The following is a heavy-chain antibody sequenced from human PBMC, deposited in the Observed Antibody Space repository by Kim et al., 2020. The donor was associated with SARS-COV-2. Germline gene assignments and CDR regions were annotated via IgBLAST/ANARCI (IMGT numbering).Heavy chain of an antibody. V-gene: IGHV5-51*01. CDR2: IYPGDSDT. D-gene: IGHD3-3*01. Sequence: GESLKISCKGSGYSFTSYWIGWVRQMPGKGLEWMGIIYPGDSDTRYSPSFQGQVTISADKSISTAYLQWSSLKASDTAMYYCARHEPTWDFWSGYYSPPTLYRYYYYGMDVWGQGTTVTVSS. J-gene: IGHJ6*02. CDR1: GYSFTSYW. CDR3: ARHEPTWDFWSGYYSPPTLYRYYYYGMDV.